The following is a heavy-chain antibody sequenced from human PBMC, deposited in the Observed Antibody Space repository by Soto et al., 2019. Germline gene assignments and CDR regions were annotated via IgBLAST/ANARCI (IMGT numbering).Heavy chain of an antibody. J-gene: IGHJ4*01. D-gene: IGHD3-3*01. CDR2: ISSDGSKK. Sequence: GGSLRLSSAAYELSLTSSTMHWVRQNPGKGLDWVAFISSDGSKKRYADFVEGRFTISRDNSRSSVFLQMTGLRTADTAVYYCAREVDSFGRYFDLWGLGSPVTVSS. CDR1: ELSLTSST. CDR3: AREVDSFGRYFDL. V-gene: IGHV3-30-3*01.